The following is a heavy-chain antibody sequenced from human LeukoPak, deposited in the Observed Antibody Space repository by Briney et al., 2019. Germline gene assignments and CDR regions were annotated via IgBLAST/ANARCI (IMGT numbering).Heavy chain of an antibody. Sequence: SETLSLTCTVSGGSISNINYYWAWIRQPPGKGLEWIGNIYHSGSTNYNASLQSRVTISIDTSKNQFSLGLNSVTAADTAMYYCAKSGGSGLIDYWGQGTLVTVSS. CDR1: GGSISNINYY. V-gene: IGHV4-39*01. CDR3: AKSGGSGLIDY. J-gene: IGHJ4*02. CDR2: IYHSGST. D-gene: IGHD6-25*01.